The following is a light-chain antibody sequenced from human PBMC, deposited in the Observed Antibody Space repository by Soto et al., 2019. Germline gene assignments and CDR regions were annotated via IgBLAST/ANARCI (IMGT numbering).Light chain of an antibody. CDR3: QQYNNWPPYT. CDR1: QSVRSN. CDR2: GAS. V-gene: IGKV3-15*01. J-gene: IGKJ2*01. Sequence: EIVMTQSPATLSVSPGERATLSCRASQSVRSNLAWYQHKVGQAPRLLIYGASTRATGIPARFSGSGSGTEFTLTISSLQSEDFAVYYCQQYNNWPPYTFGQGTKLVI.